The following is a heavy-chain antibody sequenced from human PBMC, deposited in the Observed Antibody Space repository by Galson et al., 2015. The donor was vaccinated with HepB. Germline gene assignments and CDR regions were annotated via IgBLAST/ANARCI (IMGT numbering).Heavy chain of an antibody. V-gene: IGHV5-51*01. CDR1: GYSFTSYW. Sequence: QSGAEVKKPGESLKISCKGSGYSFTSYWIGWVRQMPGKGLEWMGIIYPGDSDTRYSPSFQGQVTISADKSISTAYLQWSSLKASDTAMYYCARQIYDSSGYSYYYYYYMDVWGKGTTVTVSS. CDR2: IYPGDSDT. J-gene: IGHJ6*03. CDR3: ARQIYDSSGYSYYYYYYMDV. D-gene: IGHD3-22*01.